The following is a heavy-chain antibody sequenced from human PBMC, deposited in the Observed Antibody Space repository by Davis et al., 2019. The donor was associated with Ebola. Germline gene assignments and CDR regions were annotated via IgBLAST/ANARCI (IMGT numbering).Heavy chain of an antibody. D-gene: IGHD2-2*01. CDR1: GYTFTSYG. J-gene: IGHJ5*02. CDR2: ISAYNGNT. Sequence: ASVQVSCQASGYTFTSYGISWVRQAPGQGLEWMGWISAYNGNTNYAQKLQGRVTMTTDTSTSTAYMELRSLRSDDTAVYYCARDEYCISTSCYRNWFDPWGQGTLVTVSS. V-gene: IGHV1-18*04. CDR3: ARDEYCISTSCYRNWFDP.